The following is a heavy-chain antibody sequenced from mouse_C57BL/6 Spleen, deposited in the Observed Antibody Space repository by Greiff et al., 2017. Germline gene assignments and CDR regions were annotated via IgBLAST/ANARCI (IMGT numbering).Heavy chain of an antibody. CDR1: GYTFTSYW. V-gene: IGHV1-52*01. D-gene: IGHD1-1*01. Sequence: QVHVKQPGAELVRPGSSVKLSCKASGYTFTSYWMHWVKQRPIQGLEWIGNIDPSDSETHYNQKFKDKATLTVDKSSSTAYMQLSSLTSEDSAVYYCARGTTTAYWGQGTLVTVSA. J-gene: IGHJ3*01. CDR3: ARGTTTAY. CDR2: IDPSDSET.